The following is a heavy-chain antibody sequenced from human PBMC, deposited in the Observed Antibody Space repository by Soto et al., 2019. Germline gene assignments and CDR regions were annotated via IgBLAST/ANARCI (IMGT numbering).Heavy chain of an antibody. V-gene: IGHV1-69*13. Sequence: PVASVKVSCKASGGTFSSYAISCVRHSPGQGLEWMGGIIPIFGTANYAQKFQGRVTITADESTSTAYMELSSLRSEDTAVYYCARDLTKGIQTFDPWGQGTLVTVSS. CDR1: GGTFSSYA. D-gene: IGHD5-18*01. CDR3: ARDLTKGIQTFDP. J-gene: IGHJ5*02. CDR2: IIPIFGTA.